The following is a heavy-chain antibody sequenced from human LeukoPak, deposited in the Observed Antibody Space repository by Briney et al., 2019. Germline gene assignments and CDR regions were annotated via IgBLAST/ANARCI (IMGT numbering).Heavy chain of an antibody. V-gene: IGHV3-48*03. CDR1: GFTFSSYD. CDR2: ISSSGSTI. D-gene: IGHD5-18*01. Sequence: GGSLRLSCAASGFTFSSYDVNWVRQAPGKGLKWISYISSSGSTIYYADSVKGRFAISRDNSKNSLYLQMSSLRAEDTAVYYCAREFSSGFDYWGQGTLVTVSS. J-gene: IGHJ4*02. CDR3: AREFSSGFDY.